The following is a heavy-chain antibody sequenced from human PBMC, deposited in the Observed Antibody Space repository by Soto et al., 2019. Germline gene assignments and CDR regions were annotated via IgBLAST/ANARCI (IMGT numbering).Heavy chain of an antibody. V-gene: IGHV4-31*03. CDR1: SGSVSTSVYY. Sequence: TLSLTCSVSSGSVSTSVYYWGWIRQHPGKGLEWIGYIYYSGSTYYNPSLKSRLTISVDTSKNQFSLKLSSVTAADTAVYYCARGVTMVRGVIHTPYFDYWGQGTLLTVSS. J-gene: IGHJ4*02. CDR2: IYYSGST. D-gene: IGHD3-10*01. CDR3: ARGVTMVRGVIHTPYFDY.